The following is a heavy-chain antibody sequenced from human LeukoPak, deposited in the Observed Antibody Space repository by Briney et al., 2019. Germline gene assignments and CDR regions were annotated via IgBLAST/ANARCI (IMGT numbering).Heavy chain of an antibody. V-gene: IGHV1-18*01. J-gene: IGHJ3*02. Sequence: ASVKVSCKASGYTFTSYGISWVRQAPGQGLEWMGWISAYNGNTNYAQKLQGRVTMTTYTSTSTAYIELRSLRSDDTAVYYCARQDIAVAEAEYAFDIWGQGTMVTVSS. D-gene: IGHD6-19*01. CDR1: GYTFTSYG. CDR2: ISAYNGNT. CDR3: ARQDIAVAEAEYAFDI.